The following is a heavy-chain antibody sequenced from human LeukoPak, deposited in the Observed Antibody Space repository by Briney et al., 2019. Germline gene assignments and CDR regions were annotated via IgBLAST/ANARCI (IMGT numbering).Heavy chain of an antibody. Sequence: SETLSLTCTVSGGSISSYYWSWIRQPPGKGLEWIGYIYYSGSTNYNPSLKSRVTISVDTSKNQFSLKLSSVTAADTAVYYCAGGRAVTALLSEAFDIWGQGTMVTVSS. J-gene: IGHJ3*02. D-gene: IGHD4-17*01. CDR1: GGSISSYY. CDR2: IYYSGST. V-gene: IGHV4-59*01. CDR3: AGGRAVTALLSEAFDI.